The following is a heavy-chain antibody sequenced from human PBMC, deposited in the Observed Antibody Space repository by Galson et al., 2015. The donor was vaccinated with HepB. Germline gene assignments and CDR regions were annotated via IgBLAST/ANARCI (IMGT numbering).Heavy chain of an antibody. CDR2: ISGSDGST. CDR3: AKDRRTGTSPPDGFDI. J-gene: IGHJ3*02. Sequence: SLRLSCAASGFTVSSYAMSWVRQVPEKGLEWVSSISGSDGSTYYTDSVKGRFTISRDDSKSTLYLQMNSLRAEDTAVYYCAKDRRTGTSPPDGFDIWGQGTMVTVSS. CDR1: GFTVSSYA. D-gene: IGHD1-1*01. V-gene: IGHV3-23*01.